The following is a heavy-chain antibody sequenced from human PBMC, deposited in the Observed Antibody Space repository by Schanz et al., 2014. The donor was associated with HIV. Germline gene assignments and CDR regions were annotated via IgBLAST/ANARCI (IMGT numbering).Heavy chain of an antibody. CDR1: GGTFSRYA. CDR3: ARNQYQLLPFDY. Sequence: QVQLVQSGAEVKKPGSSVKVSCNASGGTFSRYAISWVRQAPGQGLEWMGWINPNSGGTNYAQKFQGRVTMTRDTSISTAYMELSRLRSDDTAVYFCARNQYQLLPFDYWGQGTLVTVSS. D-gene: IGHD1-1*01. J-gene: IGHJ4*02. CDR2: INPNSGGT. V-gene: IGHV1-2*02.